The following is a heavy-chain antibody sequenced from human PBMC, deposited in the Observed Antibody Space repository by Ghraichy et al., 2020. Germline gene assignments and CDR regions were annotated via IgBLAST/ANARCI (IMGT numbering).Heavy chain of an antibody. CDR2: ISSSSSYI. CDR3: ARDKSDILTGYYDY. V-gene: IGHV3-21*01. J-gene: IGHJ4*02. Sequence: YCAASGFTFSSYSMNWVRQAPGKGLEWVSSISSSSSYIYYADSVKGRFTISRDNAKNSLYLQMNSLKAEDTAVYYCARDKSDILTGYYDYWGQGTLVTVSS. CDR1: GFTFSSYS. D-gene: IGHD3-9*01.